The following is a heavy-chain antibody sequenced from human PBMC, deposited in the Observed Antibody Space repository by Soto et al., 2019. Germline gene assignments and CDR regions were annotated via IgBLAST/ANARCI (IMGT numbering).Heavy chain of an antibody. CDR1: GGTFSSYA. V-gene: IGHV1-69*01. Sequence: QVQLVQSGAEVKKPGSSVKVSCKASGGTFSSYAISWVRQAPGQGLEWMGGIIPIFGTANYAQKFQGRVTITADESTSTAYMELSSLRSEDTAVYYCAANHCSGGSCYSAGFDPWGQGTLVTVSS. CDR3: AANHCSGGSCYSAGFDP. D-gene: IGHD2-15*01. CDR2: IIPIFGTA. J-gene: IGHJ5*02.